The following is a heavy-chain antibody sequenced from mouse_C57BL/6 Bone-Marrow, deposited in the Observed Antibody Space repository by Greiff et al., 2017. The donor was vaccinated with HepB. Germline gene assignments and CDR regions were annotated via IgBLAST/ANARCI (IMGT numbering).Heavy chain of an antibody. CDR1: GYAFSSSW. CDR3: ARSHYYGSSYFDY. J-gene: IGHJ2*01. V-gene: IGHV1-82*01. D-gene: IGHD1-1*01. CDR2: IYPGDGDT. Sequence: QVQLQQSGPELVKPGASVKIPCKASGYAFSSSWMNWVKQRPGKGLEWIGRIYPGDGDTNYNGKFKGKATLTADKSSSTAYMQLSSLTSEDSAVYFCARSHYYGSSYFDYWGQGTTLTVSS.